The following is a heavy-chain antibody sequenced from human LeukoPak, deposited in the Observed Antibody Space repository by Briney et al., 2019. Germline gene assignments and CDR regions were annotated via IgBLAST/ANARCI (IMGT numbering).Heavy chain of an antibody. J-gene: IGHJ4*02. CDR1: GFTFSSYG. D-gene: IGHD3-22*01. V-gene: IGHV3-30*18. CDR3: AKPRRGAYYDSSGYLAY. Sequence: GGSLRLSCAASGFTFSSYGMHWVRQAPGKGLEWVAVISYDGSNKYYADSVKGRFTISRDNSKNTLYLQMNSLRAEDTAVYYCAKPRRGAYYDSSGYLAYWGQGTLVTVSS. CDR2: ISYDGSNK.